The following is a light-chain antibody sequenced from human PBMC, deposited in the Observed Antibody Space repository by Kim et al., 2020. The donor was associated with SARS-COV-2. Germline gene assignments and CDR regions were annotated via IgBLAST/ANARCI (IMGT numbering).Light chain of an antibody. CDR2: KAS. CDR3: QQYYTIPS. CDR1: QSISSW. J-gene: IGKJ2*03. Sequence: DIQLTQSPSTLSASVGDRVSITCRASQSISSWLAWYQQKPGKAPILLIYKASNLESGVPSRFSCSGSGTEFTLTISSLQPDDFGSYYCQQYYTIPSFGQGTKLEI. V-gene: IGKV1-5*03.